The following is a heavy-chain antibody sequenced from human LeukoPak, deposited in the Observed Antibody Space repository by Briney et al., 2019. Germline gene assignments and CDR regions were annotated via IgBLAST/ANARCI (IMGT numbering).Heavy chain of an antibody. CDR2: ISAYNGNT. V-gene: IGHV1-18*01. J-gene: IGHJ4*02. D-gene: IGHD6-13*01. CDR1: GYTFTSYG. Sequence: GSVKVSCKASGYTFTSYGISWVRQAPGQGLEWMGWISAYNGNTNYAQKLQGRVTMTTDTSTSTAYMELRSLRSDDTAVYYCARDSGYSSSWYPFDYWGQGTLVTVSS. CDR3: ARDSGYSSSWYPFDY.